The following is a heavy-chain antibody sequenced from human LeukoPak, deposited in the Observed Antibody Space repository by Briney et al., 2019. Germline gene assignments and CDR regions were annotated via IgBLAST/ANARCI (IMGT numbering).Heavy chain of an antibody. J-gene: IGHJ4*02. CDR2: IIPIFGTA. CDR1: GGTFSSYA. CDR3: ARGGYYGSGSYYIDY. V-gene: IGHV1-69*13. Sequence: ASVKVSCKASGGTFSSYAISWARQAPGQGLEWMGGIIPIFGTANYAQKFQGRVTITADESTSTAYMELSSLRSEDTAVYYCARGGYYGSGSYYIDYWGQGTLVTVSS. D-gene: IGHD3-10*01.